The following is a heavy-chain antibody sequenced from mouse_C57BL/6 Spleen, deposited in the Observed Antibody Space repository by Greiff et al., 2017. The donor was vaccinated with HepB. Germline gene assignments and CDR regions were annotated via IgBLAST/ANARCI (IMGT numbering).Heavy chain of an antibody. J-gene: IGHJ2*01. V-gene: IGHV1-77*01. Sequence: VQLQQSGAELVKPGASVKISCKASGYTFTDYYINWVKQRPGQGLEWIGKIGPGSGSTYYNEKFKGKATLTADKSSSTAYMQLSSLTSEDSAVYFCARKEYYDGSSSLGYFDYWGQGTTLTVSS. CDR3: ARKEYYDGSSSLGYFDY. CDR1: GYTFTDYY. CDR2: IGPGSGST. D-gene: IGHD1-1*01.